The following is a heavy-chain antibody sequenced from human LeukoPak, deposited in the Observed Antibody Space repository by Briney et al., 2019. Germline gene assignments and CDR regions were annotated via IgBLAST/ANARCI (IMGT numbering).Heavy chain of an antibody. CDR3: ARDPVQDFDF. CDR1: GFTFSDYY. CDR2: ISSSGSTI. V-gene: IGHV3-11*04. Sequence: GGSLRLSCAASGFTFSDYYMSWIRQAPGKGLEWVSYISSSGSTIYYADSVKGRFTISRDNPKNSVYLQMSSLRVEDSAVYYCARDPVQDFDFWGQGIMVTVSS. J-gene: IGHJ4*02.